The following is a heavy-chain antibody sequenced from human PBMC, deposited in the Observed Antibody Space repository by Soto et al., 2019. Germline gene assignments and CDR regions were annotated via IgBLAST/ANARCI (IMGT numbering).Heavy chain of an antibody. D-gene: IGHD1-26*01. Sequence: EVQLVESGGGLVQPGGSLRLSCAASGFTFSSYNMIWVRQAPGKGLQWVSHISSSSSYRYYGDSVKGRFTISRDNARNALYLQTNSLRGEDTGVYYCARDSGSSDGFDNWGQGTLVTVSS. CDR3: ARDSGSSDGFDN. CDR2: ISSSSSYR. CDR1: GFTFSSYN. J-gene: IGHJ4*02. V-gene: IGHV3-21*01.